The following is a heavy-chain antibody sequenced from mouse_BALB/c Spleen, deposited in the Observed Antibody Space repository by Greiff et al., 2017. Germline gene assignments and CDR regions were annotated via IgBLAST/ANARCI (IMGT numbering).Heavy chain of an antibody. D-gene: IGHD1-1*01. CDR2: IDPANGNT. J-gene: IGHJ2*01. CDR1: GFNIKDTY. Sequence: EVQLQESGAELVKPGASVKLSCTASGFNIKDTYMHWVKQRPEQGLEWIGRIDPANGNTKYDPKFQGKATITADTSSNTAYLQLSSLTSEDTAVYYCARSYYGSSFDDWGQGTTLTVSS. V-gene: IGHV14-3*02. CDR3: ARSYYGSSFDD.